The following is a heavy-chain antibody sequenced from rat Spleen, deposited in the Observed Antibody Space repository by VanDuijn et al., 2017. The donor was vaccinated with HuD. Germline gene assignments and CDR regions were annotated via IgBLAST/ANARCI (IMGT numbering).Heavy chain of an antibody. V-gene: IGHV5S13*01. Sequence: EVQLVESGGGLVQPGRSLKLSCXXSGXXXSDXXXAXXXQAPTKGLELIASISTGGDITYYRGSVKGRFTIPRDDAKNTQYLQMDSLGSEDTATYYCTRHGGLRNWFAYWGQGTLVTVSS. CDR2: ISTGGDIT. CDR3: TRHGGLRNWFAY. CDR1: GXXXSDXX. J-gene: IGHJ3*01. D-gene: IGHD1-11*01.